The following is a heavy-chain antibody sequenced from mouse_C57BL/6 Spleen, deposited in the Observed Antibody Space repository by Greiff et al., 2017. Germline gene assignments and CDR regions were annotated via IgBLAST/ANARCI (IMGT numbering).Heavy chain of an antibody. J-gene: IGHJ2*01. CDR2: FYPCSGNT. D-gene: IGHD2-4*01. CDR1: GYSFTTYP. Sequence: QVQLQESGPELVKPGASVKISCKASGYSFTTYPIHWVKQSPGQGLEWIGRFYPCSGNTKYNEKFKGKATLTADTSSSTAYLQLSSLTSEDSAVDYCARRVDYDKPYYFDYWGQGTTLTVSS. V-gene: IGHV1-66*01. CDR3: ARRVDYDKPYYFDY.